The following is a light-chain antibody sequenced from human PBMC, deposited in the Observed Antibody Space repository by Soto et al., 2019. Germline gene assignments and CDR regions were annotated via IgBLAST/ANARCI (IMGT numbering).Light chain of an antibody. CDR1: QSVSSRN. CDR3: LRYGDSPPAYT. J-gene: IGKJ2*01. CDR2: GAS. V-gene: IGKV3-20*01. Sequence: EIVLTQFPGTVSLSPGERATLSCRASQSVSSRNLAWYRQKPGQAPSLLIFGASNRATGIPDRFSGSGSGTDFTLTISRLEPEDCAVYYCLRYGDSPPAYTFGQGTKLEIK.